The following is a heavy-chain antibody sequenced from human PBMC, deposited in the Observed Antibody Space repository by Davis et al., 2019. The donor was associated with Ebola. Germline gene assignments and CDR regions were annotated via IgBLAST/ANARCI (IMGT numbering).Heavy chain of an antibody. CDR2: VNPYSGHT. Sequence: ASVQVSCKASGYIFSNYDINWVRQASGQGLEWMGWVNPYSGHTGSVEKFKGRVTMTRNTSISTAYMELSSLRSEDTAVYYCACARVPTYYYDSSGYFSYYYGMDVWGQGTTVTVSS. CDR1: GYIFSNYD. CDR3: ACARVPTYYYDSSGYFSYYYGMDV. D-gene: IGHD3-22*01. V-gene: IGHV1-8*01. J-gene: IGHJ6*02.